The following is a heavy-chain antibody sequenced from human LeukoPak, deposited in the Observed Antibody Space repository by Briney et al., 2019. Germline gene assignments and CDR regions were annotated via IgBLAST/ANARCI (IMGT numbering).Heavy chain of an antibody. V-gene: IGHV3-53*01. J-gene: IGHJ4*02. CDR3: AKHIGIAGLRGFDY. CDR1: GFTVSSNY. CDR2: IYSGGST. D-gene: IGHD3-16*01. Sequence: PGGSLRLFCAASGFTVSSNYMSWVRQAPGKGLEWVSVIYSGGSTYYADSVKGRFTISRDNSKNTLYLQMNSLRAEDTAVYYCAKHIGIAGLRGFDYWGQGTLVTVSS.